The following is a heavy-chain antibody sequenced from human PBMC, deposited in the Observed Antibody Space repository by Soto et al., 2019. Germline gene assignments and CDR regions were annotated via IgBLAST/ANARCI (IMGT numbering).Heavy chain of an antibody. V-gene: IGHV1-18*01. D-gene: IGHD3-10*01. CDR3: ARGLWRFGDLSKIPNWFHP. Sequence: ASVKVSCKASGYTFTSYGISWVRQAPGQGLEWMGWISAYNGNTNYAQKLQGRVTMTTDTSTSTAYMELRSLRSDDTAVYYCARGLWRFGDLSKIPNWFHPWGQETLVTLPS. CDR1: GYTFTSYG. CDR2: ISAYNGNT. J-gene: IGHJ5*02.